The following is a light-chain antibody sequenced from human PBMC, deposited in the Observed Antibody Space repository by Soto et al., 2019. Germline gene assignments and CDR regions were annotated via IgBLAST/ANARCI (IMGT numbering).Light chain of an antibody. Sequence: QSALTQPPSASGSPGQSVTISCTGTSRDVGAHNYVSWYQHHPGKAPKLIIYEVSKRPSGVPDRFSGSKSGNTASLTVSGLQAEDEADFYCCTSSGGRNRIFGGGTKLTVL. CDR1: SRDVGAHNY. CDR3: CTSSGGRNRI. CDR2: EVS. V-gene: IGLV2-8*01. J-gene: IGLJ2*01.